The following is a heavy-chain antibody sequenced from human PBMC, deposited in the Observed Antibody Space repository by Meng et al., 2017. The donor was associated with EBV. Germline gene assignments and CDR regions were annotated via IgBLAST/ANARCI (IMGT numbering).Heavy chain of an antibody. CDR2: IIPIFGTA. J-gene: IGHJ4*02. CDR1: GGTISSDA. V-gene: IGHV1-69*18. Sequence: QLELCRSGAGVTKPGSSVKCACNGYGGTISSDAMSWVRQAPGQGLEWLGRIIPIFGTANYAQKFQGRVTITADDSTSTAYMELSSLRSEDTAVYYCARAPDNWNDGPYYWGQGTLVTVSS. D-gene: IGHD1-20*01. CDR3: ARAPDNWNDGPYY.